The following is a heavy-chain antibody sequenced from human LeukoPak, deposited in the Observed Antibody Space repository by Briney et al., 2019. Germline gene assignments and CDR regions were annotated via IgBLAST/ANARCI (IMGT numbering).Heavy chain of an antibody. CDR1: RFIFSSYV. V-gene: IGHV3-13*04. J-gene: IGHJ6*02. CDR3: ARVLGSGTYGLNV. D-gene: IGHD3-10*01. Sequence: GGALRLSCAASRFIFSSYVRHWVRQAVGKGGEGVSAIGIAGDTYYSGSVMGRVTNSRETAKNSLYLQMNSLTAGDTAVYYCARVLGSGTYGLNVWGQGITVTASS. CDR2: IGIAGDT.